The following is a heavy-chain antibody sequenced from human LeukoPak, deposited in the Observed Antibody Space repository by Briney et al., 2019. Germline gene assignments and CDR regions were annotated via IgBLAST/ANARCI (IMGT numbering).Heavy chain of an antibody. V-gene: IGHV4-59*12. CDR3: ARLDLTWNYYYYYYMDV. CDR2: IYYSGST. Sequence: KSSETLSLTCTVSGGSISSYYWSWIRQPPGKGLEWIGYIYYSGSTNYNPSLKSRVTISVDTSKNQFSLKLSSVTAADTAVYYCARLDLTWNYYYYYYMDVWGKGTTVTISS. J-gene: IGHJ6*03. CDR1: GGSISSYY.